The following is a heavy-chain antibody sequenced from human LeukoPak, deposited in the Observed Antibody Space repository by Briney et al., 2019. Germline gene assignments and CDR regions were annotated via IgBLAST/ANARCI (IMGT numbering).Heavy chain of an antibody. CDR3: ARALATVVIGWFDP. V-gene: IGHV4-59*11. CDR1: GGSISSHY. D-gene: IGHD4-23*01. Sequence: PSETLSVTCTVSGGSISSHYWSWIRQPPGKGLEWIGYIYYSGSTNYNPSLKSRVTISVDTSKNQFSLKLSSVTAADTAVYYCARALATVVIGWFDPWGQGTLVTVSS. CDR2: IYYSGST. J-gene: IGHJ5*02.